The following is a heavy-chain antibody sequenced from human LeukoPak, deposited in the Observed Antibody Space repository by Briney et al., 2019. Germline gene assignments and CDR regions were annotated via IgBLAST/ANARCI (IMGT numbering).Heavy chain of an antibody. V-gene: IGHV4-39*01. CDR3: ASTRYSSGWCDY. CDR2: IYYSGST. CDR1: GGSMSNSSYY. J-gene: IGHJ4*02. D-gene: IGHD6-19*01. Sequence: PSETLSLTCTVSGGSMSNSSYYWGWIRQPPGKGLEWIGSIYYSGSTYYNPSLKSRVTISVDTSKNQFSLKLSSVTAADTAVYYCASTRYSSGWCDYWGQATLVTVSS.